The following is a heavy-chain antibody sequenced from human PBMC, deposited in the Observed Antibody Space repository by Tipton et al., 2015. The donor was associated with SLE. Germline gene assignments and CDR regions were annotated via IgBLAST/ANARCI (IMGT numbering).Heavy chain of an antibody. CDR1: GGSISGFY. J-gene: IGHJ4*02. CDR2: IYYNGGT. D-gene: IGHD6-13*01. Sequence: LSLTCTVSGGSISGFYWSWVRQPPGKGLEWIAYIYYNGGTNYNPSLKSRVNISVDTSRDQFSLKLSSVTAADTAVYFCARHSLATAVFDSWGQGTLVTVSS. CDR3: ARHSLATAVFDS. V-gene: IGHV4-59*08.